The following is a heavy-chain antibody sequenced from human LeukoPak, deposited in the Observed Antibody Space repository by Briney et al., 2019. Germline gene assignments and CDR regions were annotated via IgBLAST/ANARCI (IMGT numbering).Heavy chain of an antibody. J-gene: IGHJ4*02. Sequence: KPSETLSLTCAVYGGSFSGYYWSWIRQPPGKGLEWIGEINHSGSTNYNPSLKSRVTISVDTSKNQFSLKLSSVTAADTAVYYCARVVVVVTGQFDYWGQGTLVTVSS. D-gene: IGHD2-21*02. V-gene: IGHV4-34*01. CDR1: GGSFSGYY. CDR2: INHSGST. CDR3: ARVVVVVTGQFDY.